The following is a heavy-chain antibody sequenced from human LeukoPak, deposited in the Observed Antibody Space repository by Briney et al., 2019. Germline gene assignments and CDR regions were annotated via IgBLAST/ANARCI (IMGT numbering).Heavy chain of an antibody. CDR1: GYPFTNYW. J-gene: IGHJ4*02. CDR2: INPNSGGT. V-gene: IGHV1-2*02. D-gene: IGHD3-9*01. CDR3: ARDRDILTGYYQNFDY. Sequence: ASVKVSCKASGYPFTNYWLHWVRQAPGQGLEWMGWINPNSGGTNYAQKFQGRVTMTRDTSISTAYMELSRLRSDDTAVYYCARDRDILTGYYQNFDYWGQGTLVTVSS.